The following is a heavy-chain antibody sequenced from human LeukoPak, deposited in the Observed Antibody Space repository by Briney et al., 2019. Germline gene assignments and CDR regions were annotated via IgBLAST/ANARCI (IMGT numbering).Heavy chain of an antibody. V-gene: IGHV3-30*03. CDR1: GFTFSSYS. D-gene: IGHD2-2*01. CDR3: ARGGYCSSTSCTYYFDY. Sequence: GGSLRLSCAASGFTFSSYSMNWVRQAPGKGLEWVAVISYDGSNKYYADSVKGRFTISRDNSKNTLYLQMNSLRAEDTAVYYCARGGYCSSTSCTYYFDYWGQGTLVTVSS. CDR2: ISYDGSNK. J-gene: IGHJ4*02.